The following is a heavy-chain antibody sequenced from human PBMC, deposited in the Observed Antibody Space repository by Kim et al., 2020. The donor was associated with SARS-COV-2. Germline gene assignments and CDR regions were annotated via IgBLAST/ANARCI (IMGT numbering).Heavy chain of an antibody. CDR1: GYSFTSYW. CDR3: ARRYGSGRIPGAFDI. CDR2: IDPSDSYT. V-gene: IGHV5-10-1*01. Sequence: GESLKISCKGSGYSFTSYWISWVRQMPGKGLEWMGRIDPSDSYTNYSPSFQGHVTISADKSISTAYLQWSSLKASETAMYYWARRYGSGRIPGAFDIWGQGTMVTVSS. J-gene: IGHJ3*02. D-gene: IGHD3-10*01.